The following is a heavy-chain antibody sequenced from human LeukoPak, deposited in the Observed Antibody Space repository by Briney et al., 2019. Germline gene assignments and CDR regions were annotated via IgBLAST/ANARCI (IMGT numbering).Heavy chain of an antibody. J-gene: IGHJ4*02. CDR3: AKFRGYSYGPIGY. CDR1: GFTFSTYD. V-gene: IGHV3-23*01. Sequence: GGSLRLSCAAAGFTFSTYDMSWVPQAPGKGLECVSAISGSGGSTFYADSVKGRFTISRDNSKNTLYLQMNSLRAEDTAVYYCAKFRGYSYGPIGYWGQGTLVTVSS. D-gene: IGHD5-18*01. CDR2: ISGSGGST.